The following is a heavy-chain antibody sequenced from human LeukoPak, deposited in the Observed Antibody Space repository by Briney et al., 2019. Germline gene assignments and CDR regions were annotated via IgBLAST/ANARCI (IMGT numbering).Heavy chain of an antibody. CDR2: IYYSGTT. CDR1: GGSISSSSYY. D-gene: IGHD2-15*01. J-gene: IGHJ6*02. Sequence: PSETLSLTCTVSGGSISSSSYYWGWIRQPPGKGLEWIGSIYYSGTTYYNPPLKSRVTISVDTSKNQFSLKLSSVTAADTAVYYCARDRVVDATFYKYDAMDVWGQGTTVTVSS. CDR3: ARDRVVDATFYKYDAMDV. V-gene: IGHV4-39*02.